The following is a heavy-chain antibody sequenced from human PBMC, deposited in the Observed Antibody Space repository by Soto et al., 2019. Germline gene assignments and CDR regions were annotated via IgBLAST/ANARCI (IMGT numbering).Heavy chain of an antibody. Sequence: ASVKVSCKASGYTFNDYVVHWVRQAPGQSLEWMGWINAGNGNTKYSQKFQGRVTMTRDTSTSTAYMELRSLRSDDTAVYYCARDRGSGWPPFDYWGQGTLVTVSS. CDR3: ARDRGSGWPPFDY. V-gene: IGHV1-3*01. D-gene: IGHD6-19*01. J-gene: IGHJ4*02. CDR2: INAGNGNT. CDR1: GYTFNDYV.